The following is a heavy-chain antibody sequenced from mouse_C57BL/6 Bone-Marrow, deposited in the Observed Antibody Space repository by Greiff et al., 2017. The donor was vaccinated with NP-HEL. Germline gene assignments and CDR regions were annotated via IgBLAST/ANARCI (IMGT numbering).Heavy chain of an antibody. CDR3: ARPLWDGGFDY. CDR1: GFTFSDYY. D-gene: IGHD4-1*01. Sequence: DVKLVESGGGLVQPGGSLKLSCAASGFTFSDYYMYWVRQTPEKRLEWVAYISNGGGSTYYPDTVKGRFTISRDNAKNTLYLQMSRLKSEDTAMYYCARPLWDGGFDYWGQGTTLTVSS. V-gene: IGHV5-12*01. J-gene: IGHJ2*01. CDR2: ISNGGGST.